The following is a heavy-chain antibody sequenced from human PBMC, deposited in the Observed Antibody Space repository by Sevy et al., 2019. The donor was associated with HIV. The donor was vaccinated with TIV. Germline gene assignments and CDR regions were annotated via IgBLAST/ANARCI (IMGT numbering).Heavy chain of an antibody. J-gene: IGHJ2*01. D-gene: IGHD2-21*01. CDR2: MNPNSGNT. V-gene: IGHV1-8*01. CDR1: GYTFDSHD. CDR3: ARGLSYSYAKRGDWVNWYLDV. Sequence: ASVKVSCKASGYTFDSHDINWIRQAPGQGLEWMGWMNPNSGNTGYAQRFQGRVTMTRTTSTGKAYMELSGLRSEDTALYYCARGLSYSYAKRGDWVNWYLDVWGRGTLVTVSS.